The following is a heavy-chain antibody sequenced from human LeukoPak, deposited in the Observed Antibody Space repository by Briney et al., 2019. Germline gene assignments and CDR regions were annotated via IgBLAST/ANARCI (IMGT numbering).Heavy chain of an antibody. Sequence: GGSLRLSCTASGFTFNSDWMHWVRQAPGKGLEWVAVISYDGSNKYYADSVKGRFTISRDNSKNTLYLQMNSLRAEDTAVYYCARGLNYFDYWGQGTLVTVSS. J-gene: IGHJ4*02. V-gene: IGHV3-30*01. CDR2: ISYDGSNK. CDR1: GFTFNSDW. CDR3: ARGLNYFDY.